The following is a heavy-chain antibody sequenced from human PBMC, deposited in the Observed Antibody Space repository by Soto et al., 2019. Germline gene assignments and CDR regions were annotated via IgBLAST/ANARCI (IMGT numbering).Heavy chain of an antibody. CDR3: ARVVPAAPHRSYYYYGMDV. V-gene: IGHV6-1*01. Sequence: SQTLSLTCAISGDSVSSNSAAWNWIRQSPSRGLEWLGRTYYRSKWYNDYAVSVKSRITINPDTSKNQFSLQLNSVTPEDTAVYYCARVVPAAPHRSYYYYGMDVWAQGTTVTVSS. J-gene: IGHJ6*02. D-gene: IGHD2-2*01. CDR1: GDSVSSNSAA. CDR2: TYYRSKWYN.